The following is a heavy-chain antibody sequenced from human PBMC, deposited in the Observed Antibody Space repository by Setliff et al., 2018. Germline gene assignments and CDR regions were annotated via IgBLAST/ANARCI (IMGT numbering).Heavy chain of an antibody. V-gene: IGHV1-69*10. CDR1: GGTFSSYA. D-gene: IGHD3-9*01. CDR3: ARDVRHYDILTGYPYYYYYYMDV. CDR2: IIPILGIA. J-gene: IGHJ6*03. Sequence: GASVKVSCKASGGTFSSYAISWVRQAPGQGLEWMGGIIPILGIANYAQKFQGRVTITADKSTSTAYMELSSLRSEDTAVYYCARDVRHYDILTGYPYYYYYYMDVWGKGTTVTVS.